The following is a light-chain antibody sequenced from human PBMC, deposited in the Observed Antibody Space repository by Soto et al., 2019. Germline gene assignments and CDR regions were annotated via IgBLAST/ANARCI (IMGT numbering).Light chain of an antibody. J-gene: IGKJ5*01. CDR2: AAS. CDR3: HLSYSLPPIP. V-gene: IGKV1-39*01. CDR1: QSINNN. Sequence: DIPMTQSPSSLSASVGDRVTITFRASQSINNNLNWYQQKPGKAPKLLIYAASSLQNGVPSRFSGSGSGTDFTLTISCLQPEDFATYYCHLSYSLPPIPFGQGTRLEIK.